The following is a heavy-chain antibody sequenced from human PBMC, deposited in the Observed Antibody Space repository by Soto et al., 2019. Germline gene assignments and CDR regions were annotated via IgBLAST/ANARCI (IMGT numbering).Heavy chain of an antibody. CDR3: ARDLWGYCGADCYPLDV. J-gene: IGHJ6*02. CDR2: MYNTGST. V-gene: IGHV4-59*01. D-gene: IGHD2-21*02. CDR1: GGSISSYY. Sequence: QVRLQESGPGLVKPSETLSLTCTVSGGSISSYYWSWIRQPPGKGLEWIGYMYNTGSTIYNPSLKGRVTISVDTSMNQFSLKLNSVTAADTAVYYCARDLWGYCGADCYPLDVWGQGTMVTVSS.